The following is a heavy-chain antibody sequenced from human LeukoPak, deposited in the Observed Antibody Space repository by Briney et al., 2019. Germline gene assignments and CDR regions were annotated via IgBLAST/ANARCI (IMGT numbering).Heavy chain of an antibody. CDR3: ARDLFRVSDAFDI. CDR1: GGSFSGYY. CDR2: INHSGST. Sequence: SETLSLTCAVYGGSFSGYYWSWIRQPPGKGLEWIGEINHSGSTNYNPSLKSRVTISVDTSKNQFSLKLSSVTAADTAVYYCARDLFRVSDAFDIWGQGTMVTVSS. V-gene: IGHV4-34*01. J-gene: IGHJ3*02. D-gene: IGHD3-10*01.